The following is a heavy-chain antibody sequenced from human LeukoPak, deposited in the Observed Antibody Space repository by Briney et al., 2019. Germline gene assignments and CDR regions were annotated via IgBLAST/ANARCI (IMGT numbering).Heavy chain of an antibody. J-gene: IGHJ3*02. Sequence: GGSLRLSCAASVFTFSSYWMHWVRQAPGKGLVWVSRINSDGSSTSYADSVKGRFTISRDNAKNTLYLQMNSLRAEDTAVYYCARGARITMVRGVIITGHDAFDIWGQGTMVTVSS. CDR3: ARGARITMVRGVIITGHDAFDI. CDR2: INSDGSST. D-gene: IGHD3-10*01. CDR1: VFTFSSYW. V-gene: IGHV3-74*01.